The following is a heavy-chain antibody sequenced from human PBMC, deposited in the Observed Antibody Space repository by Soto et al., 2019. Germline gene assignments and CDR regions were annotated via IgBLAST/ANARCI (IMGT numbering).Heavy chain of an antibody. J-gene: IGHJ4*02. V-gene: IGHV3-7*04. D-gene: IGHD3-3*01. CDR1: GFTFSSYW. Sequence: GGSLRLSCAASGFTFSSYWMSWVRQAPGKGLEWVANIKQDGSEKYYVDSGKGRFTSSRDNAKNSLYLQMNSLRAEVTAVYYCARASEPYYDFWGGSTGYFDYWGQGTLVTVSS. CDR2: IKQDGSEK. CDR3: ARASEPYYDFWGGSTGYFDY.